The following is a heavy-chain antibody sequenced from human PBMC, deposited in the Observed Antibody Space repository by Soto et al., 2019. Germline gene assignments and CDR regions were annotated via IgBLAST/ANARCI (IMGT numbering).Heavy chain of an antibody. CDR2: ISYDRSNK. Sequence: QVQLVESGGGVVQPGRSLRLSCAASGFTFSSYAMHWVRQAPGKGLEWVAVISYDRSNKYYADSVKGRFTISRDNSKNTLYLQMNSLRAEDTAVYYCARPPDGGSSGSPFDYWGQGTLVTVSS. V-gene: IGHV3-30-3*01. D-gene: IGHD6-19*01. CDR1: GFTFSSYA. CDR3: ARPPDGGSSGSPFDY. J-gene: IGHJ4*02.